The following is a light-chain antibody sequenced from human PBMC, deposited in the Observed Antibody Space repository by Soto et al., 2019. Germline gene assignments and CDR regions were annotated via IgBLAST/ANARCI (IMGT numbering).Light chain of an antibody. J-gene: IGKJ1*01. CDR3: QKYNNAART. V-gene: IGKV1-27*01. Sequence: DIQMTQSPSSLSASVGDRVTITCRASQGISNYLAWYQQKPGNVPPLLIYAASTLQSGVPSRFSGSGSGTDFTLTISSLQPEDVATYYCQKYNNAARTFGQGTKVEIK. CDR2: AAS. CDR1: QGISNY.